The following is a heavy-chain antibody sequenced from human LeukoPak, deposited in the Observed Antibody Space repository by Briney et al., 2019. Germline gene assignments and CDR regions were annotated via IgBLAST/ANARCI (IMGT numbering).Heavy chain of an antibody. CDR1: GFTFSSYA. D-gene: IGHD1-7*01. CDR2: ISGSGGST. J-gene: IGHJ4*02. V-gene: IGHV3-23*01. CDR3: ANSPVGTGTGFDY. Sequence: GGSLRLSCAASGFTFSSYAMSWVRQAPGKGLEWVSAISGSGGSTYYADSVKGRFTISRDNSKNTLYLQMNSLRAEDTAVYYCANSPVGTGTGFDYWGQGTLVTVSS.